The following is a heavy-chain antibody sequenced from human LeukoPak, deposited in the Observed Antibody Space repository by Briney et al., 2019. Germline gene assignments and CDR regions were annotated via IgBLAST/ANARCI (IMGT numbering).Heavy chain of an antibody. J-gene: IGHJ5*02. Sequence: PSETLSLTCTVSGGSISSSSYYWGWIRQPPGKGLEWIGSIYYSRSTYYNPSLKSRVTISVDTSKNQFSLKLSSVTAADTAVYYCARRRPYSSSFGVRFDWFDPWGQGTLVTVSS. CDR3: ARRRPYSSSFGVRFDWFDP. CDR2: IYYSRST. CDR1: GGSISSSSYY. D-gene: IGHD6-6*01. V-gene: IGHV4-39*01.